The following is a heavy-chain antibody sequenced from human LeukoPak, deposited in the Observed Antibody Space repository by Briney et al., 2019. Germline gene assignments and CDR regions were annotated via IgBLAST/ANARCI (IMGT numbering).Heavy chain of an antibody. CDR3: AKDSRSWYHY. Sequence: HSGGSLRLSCAASGFSFDDYGMHWVRQAPGKGLEWVSLISGYGGSTYYVDSVKGRFTTSRDNSKNSLYLQMNSLRTEDTALYYCAKDSRSWYHYWGQGTPVTVSS. V-gene: IGHV3-43*02. CDR2: ISGYGGST. CDR1: GFSFDDYG. J-gene: IGHJ4*02. D-gene: IGHD6-13*01.